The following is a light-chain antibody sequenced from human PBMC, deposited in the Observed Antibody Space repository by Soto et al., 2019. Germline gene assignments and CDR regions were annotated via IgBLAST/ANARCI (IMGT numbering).Light chain of an antibody. CDR2: DAS. J-gene: IGKJ3*01. V-gene: IGKV3-11*01. CDR1: QSVSSD. CDR3: QQRSNWPPRFT. Sequence: EIVLTQSPATLSLSPGERATLSCRASQSVSSDLAWYQQKPGQAPRLLIYDASNRATGIPARFSGSGSGTDFTRTISSLEPEDFAVYYCQQRSNWPPRFTFGPGTKVDIK.